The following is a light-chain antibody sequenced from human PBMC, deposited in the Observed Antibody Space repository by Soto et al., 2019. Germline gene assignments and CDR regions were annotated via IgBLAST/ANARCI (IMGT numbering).Light chain of an antibody. CDR2: DAS. V-gene: IGKV3-15*01. CDR3: QQYKDWPPIT. CDR1: QSGSSN. J-gene: IGKJ5*01. Sequence: EIVLTQSSSTLSGSAGERATLSWGASQSGSSNLAWYQQKPGQAPRLLIYDASTRATVIPARFSGSGSATEFTLTISSLQSEDFAVYYCQQYKDWPPITFGQGTRLEIK.